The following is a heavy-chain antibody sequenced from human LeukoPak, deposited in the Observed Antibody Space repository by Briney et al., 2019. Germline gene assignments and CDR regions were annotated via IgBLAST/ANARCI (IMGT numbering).Heavy chain of an antibody. D-gene: IGHD3-3*01. J-gene: IGHJ4*02. V-gene: IGHV4-4*02. CDR3: AREGGFFRPLDY. Sequence: PSGTLSLTCGVSGGSVTSTNWWTWFRQPPGKGLEWIGEVHLDGRTNYNPSLESRLTISVDLSETHISLKLTSVTAADTAVYYCAREGGFFRPLDYSGQGTLVTVSS. CDR2: VHLDGRT. CDR1: GGSVTSTNW.